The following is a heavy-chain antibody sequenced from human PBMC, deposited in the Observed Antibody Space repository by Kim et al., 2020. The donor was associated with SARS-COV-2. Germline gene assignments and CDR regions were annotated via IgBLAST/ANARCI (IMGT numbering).Heavy chain of an antibody. D-gene: IGHD1-1*01. CDR3: VKGGNYMYNLMDV. Sequence: YADSVRGRLTMSRDNGKHMVYLEMSSVGGEDTAVYFCVKGGNYMYNLMDVWGQGTTVTVSS. V-gene: IGHV3-74*01. J-gene: IGHJ6*02.